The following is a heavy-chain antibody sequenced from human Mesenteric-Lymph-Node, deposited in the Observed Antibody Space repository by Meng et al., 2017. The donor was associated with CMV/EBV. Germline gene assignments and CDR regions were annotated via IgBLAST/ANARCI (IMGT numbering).Heavy chain of an antibody. D-gene: IGHD7-27*01. V-gene: IGHV3-30*02. CDR1: GFSFSRYS. J-gene: IGHJ4*02. CDR2: IRSDGSNQ. Sequence: GGSLRLSCAASGFSFSRYSMNWIRQAPGKGLEWVAFIRSDGSNQYYPDSVRGRLTISRDNSKSTLYLQMNNLRVEDTAVYYCAKDANWAFDHWDQGTLVTVSS. CDR3: AKDANWAFDH.